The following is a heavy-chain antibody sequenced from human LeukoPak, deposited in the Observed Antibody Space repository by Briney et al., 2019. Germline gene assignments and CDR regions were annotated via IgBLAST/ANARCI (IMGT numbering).Heavy chain of an antibody. CDR2: IYYSGST. CDR3: ARHEPDAFFFDY. Sequence: ETLSLTCTVSGGSISSKWGWIRQPPGKGLEWIGTIYYSGSTYYNPSLKSRVTISVDTSKNHFSLNLSSVTAADTAVYYCARHEPDAFFFDYWGQGTLVTVSS. D-gene: IGHD2/OR15-2a*01. CDR1: GGSISSK. V-gene: IGHV4-39*01. J-gene: IGHJ4*02.